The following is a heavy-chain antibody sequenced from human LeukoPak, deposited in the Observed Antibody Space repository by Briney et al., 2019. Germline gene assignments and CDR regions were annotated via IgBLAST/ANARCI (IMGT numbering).Heavy chain of an antibody. Sequence: GRSLRLSCAASGFTFSTYAMSWVRQAPGKRLDWVSGISGSGGTTYYADSVKGRFTTSRDNSKNTLYLQMNSLRADDTAVYFCAKDRWGAMVHDFDNWGQGTLVTVSS. CDR3: AKDRWGAMVHDFDN. CDR2: ISGSGGTT. D-gene: IGHD5-18*01. CDR1: GFTFSTYA. V-gene: IGHV3-23*01. J-gene: IGHJ4*02.